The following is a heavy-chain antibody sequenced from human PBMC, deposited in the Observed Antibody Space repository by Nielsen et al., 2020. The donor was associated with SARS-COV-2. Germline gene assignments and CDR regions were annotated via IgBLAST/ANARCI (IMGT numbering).Heavy chain of an antibody. CDR1: GGSITSSSYY. J-gene: IGHJ4*02. Sequence: SETLSLTCTVSGGSITSSSYYWGWIRQPPGKGLEWIGTIFYNGGTYYNPSLESQLTLSVDTSMNQFSLKLTSVTAADTAIYYCARPHGNYWGRGTLVTVSS. CDR2: IFYNGGT. V-gene: IGHV4-39*07. CDR3: ARPHGNY.